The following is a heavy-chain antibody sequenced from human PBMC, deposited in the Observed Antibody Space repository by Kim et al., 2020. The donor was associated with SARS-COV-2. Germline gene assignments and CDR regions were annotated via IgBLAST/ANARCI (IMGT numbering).Heavy chain of an antibody. J-gene: IGHJ6*02. D-gene: IGHD3-3*01. Sequence: GGSLRLSCAASGFTVSSNYMSWVRQAPGKGLEWDSVIYSGGSTYYADSVKGRFTISRDNSKNTLYLQMNSLRAEDTAVYYCASESTMYYDFWSGYLSGQYYYYGMDVWGQGTTVTVSS. CDR1: GFTVSSNY. CDR2: IYSGGST. CDR3: ASESTMYYDFWSGYLSGQYYYYGMDV. V-gene: IGHV3-53*01.